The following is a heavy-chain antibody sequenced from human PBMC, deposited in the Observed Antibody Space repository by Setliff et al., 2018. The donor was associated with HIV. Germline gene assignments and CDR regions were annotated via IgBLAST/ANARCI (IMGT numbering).Heavy chain of an antibody. CDR2: INPNSGGT. D-gene: IGHD3-22*01. V-gene: IGHV1-2*02. CDR3: ARDRYYDSSGYYWFDAFDI. J-gene: IGHJ3*02. Sequence: ASVKVSCKASVYTFTGYYMHWVRQAPGQGLEWMGWINPNSGGTNYAQKFQGRVTMTRDTSISTAYMELSRLRSDDTAVYYCARDRYYDSSGYYWFDAFDIWGQGTMVTVSS. CDR1: VYTFTGYY.